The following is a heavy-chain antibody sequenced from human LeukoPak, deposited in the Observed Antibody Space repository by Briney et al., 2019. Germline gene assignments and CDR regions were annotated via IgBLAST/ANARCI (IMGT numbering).Heavy chain of an antibody. D-gene: IGHD2-8*01. CDR3: AAAYCTNGVCYTGFDP. J-gene: IGHJ5*02. CDR2: ISAYNGNT. V-gene: IGHV1-18*01. CDR1: GYTFTSYG. Sequence: GASVKVSCKASGYTFTSYGISWVRQAPGQGLEWMGWISAYNGNTNYAQKLQGRVTMTTDTSTSTAYMELRSLRSDDTAVYYCAAAYCTNGVCYTGFDPWGQGTLVTVSS.